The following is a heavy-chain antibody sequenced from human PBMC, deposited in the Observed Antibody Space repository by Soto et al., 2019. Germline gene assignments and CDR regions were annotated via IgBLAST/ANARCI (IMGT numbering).Heavy chain of an antibody. V-gene: IGHV3-74*01. CDR2: INMDGSST. Sequence: VQLVESGGGLVQPGGSLRLSCAASGFTFSNDWMHWVRQAAGKGLVWVSRINMDGSSTNYADSVKGRFTISRDNAKNTRYLQMNSLRVDDTAIYFCARGPRGVYGNDYWGQGALVTVSS. CDR3: ARGPRGVYGNDY. D-gene: IGHD2-8*02. J-gene: IGHJ4*02. CDR1: GFTFSNDW.